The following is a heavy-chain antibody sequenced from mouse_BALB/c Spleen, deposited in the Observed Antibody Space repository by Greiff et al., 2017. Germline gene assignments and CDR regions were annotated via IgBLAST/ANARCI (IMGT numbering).Heavy chain of an antibody. D-gene: IGHD2-1*01. CDR1: GFTFSNYW. CDR2: IRLKSNNYAT. Sequence: EVMLVESGGGLVQPGGSMKLSCVASGFTFSNYWMNWVRQSPEKGLEWVAEIRLKSNNYATHYAESVKGRFTISRDDSKSSVYLQMNNLRAEDTGIYYCTRDGNHYFDYWGQGTTLTVSS. J-gene: IGHJ2*01. V-gene: IGHV6-6*02. CDR3: TRDGNHYFDY.